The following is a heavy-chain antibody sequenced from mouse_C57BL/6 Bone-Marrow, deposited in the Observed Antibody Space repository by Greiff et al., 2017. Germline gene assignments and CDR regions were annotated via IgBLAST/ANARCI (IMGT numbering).Heavy chain of an antibody. D-gene: IGHD2-4*01. CDR2: IYPSSGNT. CDR3: AREDYDVFAY. CDR1: GYTFTSYG. Sequence: QVQLQQSGAELARPGASVKLSCKASGYTFTSYGISWVKQRTGPGLEWIGEIYPSSGNTYYNEKFKGKATLTADKSSSTAYMEVRSLTSEDAAVYFCAREDYDVFAYWGQGTLVTVSA. J-gene: IGHJ3*01. V-gene: IGHV1-81*01.